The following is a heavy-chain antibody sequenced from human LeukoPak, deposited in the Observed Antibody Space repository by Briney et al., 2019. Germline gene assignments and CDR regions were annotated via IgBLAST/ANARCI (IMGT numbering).Heavy chain of an antibody. CDR2: IRYDGSNK. V-gene: IGHV3-30*02. D-gene: IGHD1-26*01. J-gene: IGHJ4*02. CDR3: AKDLPYSRSTGLDY. Sequence: GGSLRLSCAASGFTFSSYGMHWVRQAPGKGLEWVAFIRYDGSNKYYADSVKGRFTISRDNSKNTLYLQMNSLRAEDTAVYYCAKDLPYSRSTGLDYWGQGTLVTVSS. CDR1: GFTFSSYG.